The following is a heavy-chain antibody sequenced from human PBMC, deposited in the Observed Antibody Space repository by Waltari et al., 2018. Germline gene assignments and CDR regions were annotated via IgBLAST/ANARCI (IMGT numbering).Heavy chain of an antibody. CDR3: ARDVDIVATWSETTYGMDV. Sequence: QVQLVQSGAEVKKPGSSVKVSCKASGGTFSSYALSWVRPAPGPGLEWMGGIIPIFGTANYAQKFQGRVTITADESTSTAYMELSSLRSEDTAVYYCARDVDIVATWSETTYGMDVWGQGTTVTVSS. CDR1: GGTFSSYA. D-gene: IGHD5-12*01. J-gene: IGHJ6*02. V-gene: IGHV1-69*13. CDR2: IIPIFGTA.